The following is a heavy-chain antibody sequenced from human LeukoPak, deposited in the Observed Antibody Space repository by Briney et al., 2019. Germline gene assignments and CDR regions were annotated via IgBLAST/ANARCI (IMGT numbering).Heavy chain of an antibody. V-gene: IGHV4-34*01. CDR2: INHSGST. D-gene: IGHD5-24*01. Sequence: PSETLSLTCAVYGGSFSGYYWSWIRQPPGKGLEWIGEINHSGSTNYIPSLKSRVTISVDTSKNQFSLKLSSVTAADTAVYYCARDGQPYYFDYWGQGTLVTVSS. CDR1: GGSFSGYY. J-gene: IGHJ4*02. CDR3: ARDGQPYYFDY.